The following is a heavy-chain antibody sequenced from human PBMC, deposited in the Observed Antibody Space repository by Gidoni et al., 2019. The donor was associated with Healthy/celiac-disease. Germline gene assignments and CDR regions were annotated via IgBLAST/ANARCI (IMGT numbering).Heavy chain of an antibody. CDR2: IYYSGST. V-gene: IGHV4-59*08. CDR1: GVSISSYY. CDR3: ARRNGGYYYDSSGYFSPNFDL. J-gene: IGHJ2*01. Sequence: QVQLQESGPVLVKPSETLSLTCTASGVSISSYYCSWIRQPPGKGLEWIGYIYYSGSTNYHPSLKSRVTISVDTSKNQFSLKLSSVTAADTAVYYCARRNGGYYYDSSGYFSPNFDLWGRGTLVTVSS. D-gene: IGHD3-22*01.